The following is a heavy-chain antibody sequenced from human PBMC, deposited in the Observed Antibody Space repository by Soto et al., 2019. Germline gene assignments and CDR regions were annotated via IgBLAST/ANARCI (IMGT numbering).Heavy chain of an antibody. J-gene: IGHJ4*02. D-gene: IGHD2-2*01. CDR3: ARHLSSKWSYFEF. V-gene: IGHV5-51*01. CDR2: IYPGDSDT. CDR1: GYSFSNYW. Sequence: GESLKISCKGSGYSFSNYWIGWMRQVPGKGLEWMGIIYPGDSDTKYNPSFEGHVTMSADKSISTAYLQWSSLKASDTAIYYCARHLSSKWSYFEFCGPGSLVTVSS.